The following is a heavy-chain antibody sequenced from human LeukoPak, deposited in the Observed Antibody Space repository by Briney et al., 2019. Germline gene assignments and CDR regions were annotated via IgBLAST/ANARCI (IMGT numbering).Heavy chain of an antibody. CDR2: IYWDDDK. Sequence: SGPTLVKPTQTLTLTCTFSGFSLSTSGVGVGWIRQPPGKALEWLALIYWDDDKRYSPSLKSRLTITKDTSKNQVVLTMTNMDPVDTATYYCARTGERWLRKNWFDPWGQGTLVTVSS. D-gene: IGHD5-12*01. V-gene: IGHV2-5*02. CDR3: ARTGERWLRKNWFDP. CDR1: GFSLSTSGVG. J-gene: IGHJ5*02.